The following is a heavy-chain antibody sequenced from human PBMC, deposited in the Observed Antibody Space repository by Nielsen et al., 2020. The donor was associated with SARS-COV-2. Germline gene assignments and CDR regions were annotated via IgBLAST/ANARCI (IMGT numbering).Heavy chain of an antibody. CDR1: GLPFDHHA. J-gene: IGHJ4*02. CDR3: AKGQYGYGNIFDY. V-gene: IGHV3-9*01. Sequence: SLNIYCPASGLPFDHHAMPWVRQAPGKGLEWVSGSSWNTGSIGYADSVKGRFTISRDNANNSLYLQMNSLSAEDTALYYCAKGQYGYGNIFDYWGQGTLVTVSS. D-gene: IGHD5-18*01. CDR2: SSWNTGSI.